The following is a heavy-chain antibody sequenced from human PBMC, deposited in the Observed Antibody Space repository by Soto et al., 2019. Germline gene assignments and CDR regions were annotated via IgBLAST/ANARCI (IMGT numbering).Heavy chain of an antibody. J-gene: IGHJ4*02. CDR3: SRAHFVETYRKETFYYFDY. CDR1: GGFISSSTNY. D-gene: IGHD2-21*01. Sequence: TSETLSLTCTVSGGFISSSTNYWGWIRQPPGKGLESIGTIYYSGSTSYNPSLESRLTISVDTSKNQFSLRLTSVTAADTAMYYCSRAHFVETYRKETFYYFDYWGQGSLVTVSS. CDR2: IYYSGST. V-gene: IGHV4-39*01.